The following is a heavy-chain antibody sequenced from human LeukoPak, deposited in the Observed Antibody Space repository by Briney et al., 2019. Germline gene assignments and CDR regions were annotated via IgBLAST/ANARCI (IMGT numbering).Heavy chain of an antibody. CDR2: ISSSGSYI. J-gene: IGHJ4*02. CDR1: GSTFSSYS. CDR3: ARDRSDYLFDY. Sequence: GGSLRLSCAASGSTFSSYSMNWVRQAPGKGLEWVSSISSSGSYIYYADSVKGRFTISRDIAKNSLYLQMNSLRAEDTAVYYCARDRSDYLFDYWGQGTLVTVSS. D-gene: IGHD1-26*01. V-gene: IGHV3-21*01.